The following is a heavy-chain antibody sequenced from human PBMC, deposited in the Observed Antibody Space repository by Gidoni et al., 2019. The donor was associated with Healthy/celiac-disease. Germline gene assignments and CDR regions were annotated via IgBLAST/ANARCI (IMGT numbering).Heavy chain of an antibody. CDR3: ARSLGDLIDSDY. CDR1: GGSFSGYY. V-gene: IGHV4-34*01. J-gene: IGHJ4*02. D-gene: IGHD3-16*01. Sequence: QVQLQQWGAGLLKPSETLSLTCAVYGGSFSGYYWSWIRQPPGKGLEWIGEINHSGSTNYNPSLKSRVTISVDTSKNQFSLKLSSVTAADTAVYYCARSLGDLIDSDYWGQGTLVTVSS. CDR2: INHSGST.